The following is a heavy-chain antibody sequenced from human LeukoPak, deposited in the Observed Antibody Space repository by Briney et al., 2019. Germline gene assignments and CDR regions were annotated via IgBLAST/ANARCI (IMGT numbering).Heavy chain of an antibody. Sequence: GASVKVSCKASGYIFTGYYIHWVRQAPGQGLEWMGWINPNSGDTKYAQKFQGRVTMTRDTSNNTVYMDLTRLIFDDTAMYYCARDGVFRFEVGDVYYYYMGVWGKGTTVIISS. CDR1: GYIFTGYY. CDR2: INPNSGDT. V-gene: IGHV1-2*02. D-gene: IGHD2-21*02. CDR3: ARDGVFRFEVGDVYYYYMGV. J-gene: IGHJ6*03.